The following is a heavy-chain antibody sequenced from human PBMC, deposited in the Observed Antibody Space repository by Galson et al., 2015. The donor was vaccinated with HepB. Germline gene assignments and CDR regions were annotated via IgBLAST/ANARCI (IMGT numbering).Heavy chain of an antibody. Sequence: SLRLSCAASGFTFSSYGMHWVRQAPGKGLEWVAVIWYDGSNKYYADSVKGRFTISRDNSKNTLYLQMNSLRAEDTAVYYCARECSSGWYEYYYYYMDVWGKGTTVTVSS. D-gene: IGHD6-19*01. J-gene: IGHJ6*03. V-gene: IGHV3-33*01. CDR2: IWYDGSNK. CDR3: ARECSSGWYEYYYYYMDV. CDR1: GFTFSSYG.